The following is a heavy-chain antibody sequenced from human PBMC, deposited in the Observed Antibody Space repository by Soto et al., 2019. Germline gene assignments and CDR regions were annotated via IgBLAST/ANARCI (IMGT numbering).Heavy chain of an antibody. D-gene: IGHD3-22*01. J-gene: IGHJ6*03. Sequence: QVQLVQSGAEVKEPGASVKVSCKASGYNFTSRYVHWARQAPGQGLEWMGILDPSADPKTYAQNFQGSVTMTRDTSTSRVFMELDSLRSDDTAIYFCARAAKYEQDSGRYDYDYIGMWGKGATVTV. V-gene: IGHV1-46*01. CDR3: ARAAKYEQDSGRYDYDYIGM. CDR2: LDPSADPK. CDR1: GYNFTSRY.